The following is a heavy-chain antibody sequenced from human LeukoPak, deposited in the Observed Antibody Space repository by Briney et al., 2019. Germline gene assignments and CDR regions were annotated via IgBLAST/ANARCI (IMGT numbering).Heavy chain of an antibody. D-gene: IGHD3-3*01. V-gene: IGHV3-48*04. CDR3: AKRESITIFGVVIPPRY. Sequence: GGSLRLSCAASGFTFSSYSMNWVRQAPGKGLEWVSYISSSSSTIYYADSVKGRFTISRDNAKNSLYLQMNSLRAEDTAVYYCAKRESITIFGVVIPPRYWGQGTLVTVSS. CDR1: GFTFSSYS. J-gene: IGHJ4*02. CDR2: ISSSSSTI.